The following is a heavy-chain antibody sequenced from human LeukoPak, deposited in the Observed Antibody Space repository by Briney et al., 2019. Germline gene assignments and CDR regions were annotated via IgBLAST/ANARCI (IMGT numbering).Heavy chain of an antibody. CDR1: GGSIGSYY. V-gene: IGHV4-4*07. CDR3: ARGTWGGFGELLSDSFDY. Sequence: SETLSLTCTVSGGSIGSYYWSWIRQPAGKGLEWIGRIYTTGSTNYNPSLKSRVTISVDTSKNQFSLKLRAVTAADTAIYYCARGTWGGFGELLSDSFDYWGQGTLVTVSS. D-gene: IGHD3-10*01. J-gene: IGHJ4*02. CDR2: IYTTGST.